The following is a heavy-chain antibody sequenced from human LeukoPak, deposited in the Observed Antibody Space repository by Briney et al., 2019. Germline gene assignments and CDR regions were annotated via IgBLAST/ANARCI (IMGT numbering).Heavy chain of an antibody. J-gene: IGHJ3*02. CDR3: ARVEGGTPTTVTTSGAFDI. Sequence: SETLSLTCTVSGGSISSGDYYWSWIRQPPGKGLEWIGYIYYSGSTYYNPSLKSRVTISVDTSKNQFSLKLSSVTAADTAVYYCARVEGGTPTTVTTSGAFDIWGQGTMVTVSS. V-gene: IGHV4-30-4*08. CDR1: GGSISSGDYY. CDR2: IYYSGST. D-gene: IGHD4-11*01.